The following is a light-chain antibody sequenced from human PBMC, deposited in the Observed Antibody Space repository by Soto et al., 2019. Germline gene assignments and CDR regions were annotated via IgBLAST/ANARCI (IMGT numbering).Light chain of an antibody. CDR1: QSVSSSY. CDR3: QQSGSSGLT. J-gene: IGKJ4*01. CDR2: GAS. V-gene: IGKV3-20*01. Sequence: IVLDQSAGAVYLNTGERATLSCRASQSVSSSYLAWYQQKPGQAPRLLIYGASSRATGIPDRFSGSGSGTDFTLTISRLEPEDFAVYYCQQSGSSGLTFGGGTKVDI.